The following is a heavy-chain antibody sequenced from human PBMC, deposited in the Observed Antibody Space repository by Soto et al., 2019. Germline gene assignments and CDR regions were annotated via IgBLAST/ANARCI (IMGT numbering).Heavy chain of an antibody. D-gene: IGHD4-17*01. J-gene: IGHJ4*02. Sequence: QLLESGGGLVQPGGSLRRSCEASGFSFSSYALSWVRQAPGSGLEWVSTFSAGGRAYHGDSVKGGLSIAKDTTKNTARLQASSLRAEDTAVDYCAKESMPQHYGDTLFDYWGQGTRVTVSS. CDR2: FSAGGRA. V-gene: IGHV3-23*01. CDR3: AKESMPQHYGDTLFDY. CDR1: GFSFSSYA.